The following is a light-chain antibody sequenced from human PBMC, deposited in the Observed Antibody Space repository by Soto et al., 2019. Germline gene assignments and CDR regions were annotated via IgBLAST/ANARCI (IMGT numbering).Light chain of an antibody. CDR3: QSYDSSLLHVV. Sequence: QSVLTQPPSVSGAPGQRVTISCTGSSSNIGAGYDVHWYQQLPGTAPKLLIYGNSNRPSGVPDRFSGSKSGTSASLAITGLQAEDEADYYCQSYDSSLLHVVFGRGTKLTVL. V-gene: IGLV1-40*01. CDR2: GNS. CDR1: SSNIGAGYD. J-gene: IGLJ2*01.